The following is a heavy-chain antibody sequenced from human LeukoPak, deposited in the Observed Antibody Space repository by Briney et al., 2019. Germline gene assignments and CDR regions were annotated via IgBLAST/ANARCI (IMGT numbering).Heavy chain of an antibody. J-gene: IGHJ4*02. CDR3: AKVRWDNSGWYYSDS. CDR2: IYSGGST. V-gene: IGHV3-53*05. CDR1: GFTVSSNY. D-gene: IGHD6-19*01. Sequence: GGSLRLSCAASGFTVSSNYMSWVRQAPGKGLEWVSIIYSGGSTFYADSVKGRFTISRDNSKNTLYLQVNSLRVEDTAVYYCAKVRWDNSGWYYSDSWGQGTLVTVSS.